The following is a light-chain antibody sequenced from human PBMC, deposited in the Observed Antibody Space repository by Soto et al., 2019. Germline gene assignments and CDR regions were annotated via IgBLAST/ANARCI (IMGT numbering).Light chain of an antibody. V-gene: IGLV2-14*03. CDR3: MSFTSSSTYV. CDR1: SSDVGAYNF. CDR2: DVA. J-gene: IGLJ1*01. Sequence: QSVLTQPASVSGSPGQSITISCTRTSSDVGAYNFVSWYQHYPDKAPKVVIYDVANRPSGVSYRFSASKSGNTASLTISGLQAEDEADYYCMSFTSSSTYVFGTGTQLTVL.